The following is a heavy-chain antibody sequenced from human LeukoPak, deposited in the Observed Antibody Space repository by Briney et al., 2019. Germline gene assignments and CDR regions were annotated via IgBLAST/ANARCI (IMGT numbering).Heavy chain of an antibody. J-gene: IGHJ4*02. CDR2: ISYDGSNK. CDR1: VFSFSIYG. D-gene: IGHD6-13*01. CDR3: AKDAAAGTRPYYSDY. V-gene: IGHV3-30*18. Sequence: QPGTSLRLSCPASVFSFSIYGMHWVRQAPGKGLEWVAVISYDGSNKYYADSVKGRFTISRDNSKNTLYLQMNSLRAEDTAVYYCAKDAAAGTRPYYSDYWGQGTLVTVSS.